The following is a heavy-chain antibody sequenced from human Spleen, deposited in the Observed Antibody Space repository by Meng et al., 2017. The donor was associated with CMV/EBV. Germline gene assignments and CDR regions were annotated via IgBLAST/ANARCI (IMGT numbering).Heavy chain of an antibody. V-gene: IGHV4-39*07. CDR1: GDSVSSANYY. CDR3: ARTWSGYYPYFDY. Sequence: SETLSLTCSVSGDSVSSANYYWGWIRQPPGKGLEWIGSMYYSGSANYNPSLKSRVTISVDTSKNQFSLKLTSVTAADTALYYCARTWSGYYPYFDYWGQGTLVTVSS. J-gene: IGHJ4*02. CDR2: MYYSGSA. D-gene: IGHD3-3*01.